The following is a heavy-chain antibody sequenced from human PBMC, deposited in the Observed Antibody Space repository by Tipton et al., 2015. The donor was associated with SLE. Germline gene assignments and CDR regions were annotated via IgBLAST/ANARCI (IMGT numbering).Heavy chain of an antibody. J-gene: IGHJ4*02. V-gene: IGHV3-7*01. CDR1: GFTFSSYW. CDR2: IKQDGSEK. Sequence: SLRLSCAASGFTFSSYWMSWVRQAPGKGLEWVANIKQDGSEKYYVDSVKGRFTISRDNAKNSLYLQMNSLRAEDTAVYYCARATGDFGVAKGFDYWGQGTLVTVSS. D-gene: IGHD3-3*01. CDR3: ARATGDFGVAKGFDY.